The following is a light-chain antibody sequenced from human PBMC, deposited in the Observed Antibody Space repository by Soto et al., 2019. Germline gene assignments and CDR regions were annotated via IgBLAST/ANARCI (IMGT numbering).Light chain of an antibody. J-gene: IGKJ5*01. CDR1: QSVSHK. CDR2: DAS. V-gene: IGKV3-11*01. CDR3: QQRADWPIT. Sequence: EIVMTQSPSTLSVSPGARATLSCRASQSVSHKLAWYQQKPGQAPRLLIYDASNRATGIPARFSGSGSGTDFTLTISSLEPDDFAVYYCQQRADWPITFGQGTRLEIK.